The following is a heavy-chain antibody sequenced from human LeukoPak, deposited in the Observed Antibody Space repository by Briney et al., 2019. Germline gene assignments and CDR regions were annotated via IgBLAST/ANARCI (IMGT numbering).Heavy chain of an antibody. CDR2: ISGSSVTT. J-gene: IGHJ4*02. CDR3: AKSTRGSSYGDFDY. Sequence: GGTLRLSCAASGFTFRSYVMSWVRQAPGKGLEWVSTISGSSVTTYYADSVKGRFTISRDNSKNTLYLQMNSLRPEDTAVYYCAKSTRGSSYGDFDYWGQGTLVTVSS. V-gene: IGHV3-23*01. D-gene: IGHD5-18*01. CDR1: GFTFRSYV.